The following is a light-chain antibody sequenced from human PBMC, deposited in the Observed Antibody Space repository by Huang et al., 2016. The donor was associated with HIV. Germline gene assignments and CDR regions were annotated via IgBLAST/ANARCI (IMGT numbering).Light chain of an antibody. J-gene: IGKJ1*01. CDR3: QQYYGIPWT. Sequence: DTQMTQSPSSLSASVGDRVIITCRASQGVSNSLAWYQQKPGKAPKLLLYATSKLESGVPSRFRGSGSGTDYTLTITSLQPEDFATYFCQQYYGIPWTFGQGTKVEIK. CDR2: ATS. V-gene: IGKV1-NL1*01. CDR1: QGVSNS.